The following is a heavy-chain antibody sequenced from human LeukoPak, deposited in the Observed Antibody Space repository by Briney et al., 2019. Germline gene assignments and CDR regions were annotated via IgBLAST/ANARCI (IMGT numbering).Heavy chain of an antibody. CDR2: ISSSSSYI. V-gene: IGHV3-21*01. D-gene: IGHD3-16*01. CDR3: ARDPFSIRGRTFDI. CDR1: GFTFSSYS. Sequence: PGGSLRLSCAASGFTFSSYSMNWVRQAPGKGLEWVSSISSSSSYIYYADSVKGRFTISRDNAKNSLYLQMNSLRAEDTAVYYCARDPFSIRGRTFDIWGQGTMVTVSS. J-gene: IGHJ3*02.